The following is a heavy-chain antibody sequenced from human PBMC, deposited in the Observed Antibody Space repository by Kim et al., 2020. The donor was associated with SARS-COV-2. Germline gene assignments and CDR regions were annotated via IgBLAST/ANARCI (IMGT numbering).Heavy chain of an antibody. J-gene: IGHJ5*02. V-gene: IGHV4-59*01. D-gene: IGHD3-10*01. CDR3: ARDGSGSYFTWFDP. Sequence: NPSLKSRVTISVDTSKNQFSLKRSSVTAADTAVYYCARDGSGSYFTWFDPWGQGTLVTVSS.